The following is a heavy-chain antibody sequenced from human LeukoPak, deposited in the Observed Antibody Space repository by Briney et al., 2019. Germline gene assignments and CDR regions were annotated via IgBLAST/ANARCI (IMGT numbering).Heavy chain of an antibody. CDR3: ARDSSSPNGAFDI. V-gene: IGHV3-11*04. CDR1: GFTFSDYH. CDR2: ISRDNSTT. Sequence: GGSLRLSCVVSGFTFSDYHMSWIRQAPGKGLEWVSYISRDNSTTYYADSVKGRFTVSRDNAKDSLYLQMNSLRAEDTAVYYCARDSSSPNGAFDIWGQGTMITVSS. D-gene: IGHD2-8*01. J-gene: IGHJ3*02.